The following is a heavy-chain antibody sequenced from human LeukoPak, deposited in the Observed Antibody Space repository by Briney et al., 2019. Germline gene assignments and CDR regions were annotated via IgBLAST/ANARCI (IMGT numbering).Heavy chain of an antibody. Sequence: ASVKVSCKASGYTFTDYCMHWVRQAPGQGLEWMGWINPNSGGTNYAQKFQGRVTLTRDTSISTAYMELSRLGSDDTAIFYCARGRAYYYDSTGSPLFASWGQGTLVTVSS. CDR3: ARGRAYYYDSTGSPLFAS. V-gene: IGHV1-2*02. J-gene: IGHJ4*02. D-gene: IGHD3-22*01. CDR2: INPNSGGT. CDR1: GYTFTDYC.